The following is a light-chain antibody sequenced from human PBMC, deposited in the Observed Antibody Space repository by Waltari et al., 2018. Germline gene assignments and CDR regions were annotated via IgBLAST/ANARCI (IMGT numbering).Light chain of an antibody. Sequence: DIQMTQSPSSLSASVGDRVTITCQASQDISRRLTWYQQKPGGAPKVLIYDASTLEKGVPSRFSGAGSGTLFTFTISSLQPEDFATYSCQQYENLPFTFGGGTKVDIK. CDR1: QDISRR. CDR2: DAS. CDR3: QQYENLPFT. V-gene: IGKV1-33*01. J-gene: IGKJ4*01.